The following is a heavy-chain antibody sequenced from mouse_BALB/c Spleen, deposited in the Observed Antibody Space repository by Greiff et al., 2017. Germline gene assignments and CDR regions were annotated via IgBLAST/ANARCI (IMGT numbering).Heavy chain of an antibody. Sequence: EVQLVESGGGLVQPGGSLKLSCAASGFTFSSYTMSWVRQTPEKRLEWVAYISNGGGSTYYPDTVKGRFPISRDNAKNTLYLQMSSLKSEDTAMYCCARCDGYSYYFDYWGQGTTRTVTS. CDR1: GFTFSSYT. J-gene: IGHJ2*01. CDR2: ISNGGGST. V-gene: IGHV5-12-2*01. CDR3: ARCDGYSYYFDY. D-gene: IGHD2-3*01.